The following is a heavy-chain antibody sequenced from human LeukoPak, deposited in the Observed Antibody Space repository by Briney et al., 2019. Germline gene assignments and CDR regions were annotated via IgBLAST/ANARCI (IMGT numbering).Heavy chain of an antibody. CDR2: IYSGGST. CDR3: ASSLWFGDRRGMDV. J-gene: IGHJ6*02. D-gene: IGHD3-10*01. V-gene: IGHV3-66*01. Sequence: GGSLRLSCAASGFTVSSNYMSWVRQAPGKGLEWVSVIYSGGSTYYADSVKGRFTISRDNSKNTLYLQMNSLRAEDTAVYYCASSLWFGDRRGMDVWGPGTTVTVSS. CDR1: GFTVSSNY.